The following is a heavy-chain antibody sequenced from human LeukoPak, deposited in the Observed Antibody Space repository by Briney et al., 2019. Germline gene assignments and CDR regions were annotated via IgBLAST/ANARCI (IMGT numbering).Heavy chain of an antibody. J-gene: IGHJ4*02. Sequence: GRSPRLSCAASGFTFDDYAMHWVRQAPGKGLEWVSGISWNSGSIGYADSVKGRFTISRDNAKNSLYLQMNSLRAEDTALYYCALSLYSSSWYGPFDYGGQGTRVTVS. CDR3: ALSLYSSSWYGPFDY. CDR1: GFTFDDYA. V-gene: IGHV3-9*01. CDR2: ISWNSGSI. D-gene: IGHD6-13*01.